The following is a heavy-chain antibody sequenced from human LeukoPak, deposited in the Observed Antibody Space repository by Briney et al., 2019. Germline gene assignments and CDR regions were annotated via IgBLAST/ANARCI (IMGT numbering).Heavy chain of an antibody. CDR3: VSGGPGDCSTTSVYDHY. CDR2: IYSCGGT. J-gene: IGHJ4*02. V-gene: IGHV4-4*07. CDR1: GVSISSYI. D-gene: IGHD2-2*01. Sequence: SESLSLTCTVSGVSISSYIMSWIRQPAGKGLEWIGCIYSCGGTDYNPSLTRRVIRSVDKYKNQPVLRQSSVTAADTAAYYCVSGGPGDCSTTSVYDHYWGEGALVTPSS.